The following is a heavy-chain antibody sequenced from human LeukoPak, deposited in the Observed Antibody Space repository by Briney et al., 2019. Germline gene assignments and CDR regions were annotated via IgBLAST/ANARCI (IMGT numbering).Heavy chain of an antibody. J-gene: IGHJ4*02. Sequence: ASVKVSCKASGYTFTSNYIHWVRQAPGQGLEWMGMIYPRDGSTSYAQKFQGRVTVTRDTSTSTVHMELSGLRSEDTAVYYCARDQEGFDYWGQGTLVTVSA. CDR3: ARDQEGFDY. CDR1: GYTFTSNY. V-gene: IGHV1-46*01. CDR2: IYPRDGST.